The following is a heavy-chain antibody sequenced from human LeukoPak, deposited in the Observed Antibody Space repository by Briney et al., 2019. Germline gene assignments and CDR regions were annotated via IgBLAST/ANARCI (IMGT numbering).Heavy chain of an antibody. CDR3: AKVGILTGYYGNLDY. Sequence: GGSLRLSCAASGFTVSSNYMSWVRQAPGKGLEWVAFIRYDGSNKYYADSVKGRFTISRDNSKNTLYLQMNSLRAEDTAVYYCAKVGILTGYYGNLDYWGQGTLVTVSS. V-gene: IGHV3-30*02. J-gene: IGHJ4*02. D-gene: IGHD3-9*01. CDR2: IRYDGSNK. CDR1: GFTVSSNY.